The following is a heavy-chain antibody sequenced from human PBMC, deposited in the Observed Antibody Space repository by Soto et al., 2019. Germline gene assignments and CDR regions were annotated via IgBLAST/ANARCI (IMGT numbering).Heavy chain of an antibody. V-gene: IGHV3-30*03. CDR2: VSYDGDNE. CDR1: GFTFSNYA. D-gene: IGHD3-16*01. Sequence: SLRLSCVASGFTFSNYAMHWVRQAPGKGLEWVAIVSYDGDNEYYADSVRGRFFISRDNSRNTLYLQTSSLRHEDTAVYYCTTDNYTLYYDYVLYYSWGQGTLVTVSS. J-gene: IGHJ4*02. CDR3: TTDNYTLYYDYVLYYS.